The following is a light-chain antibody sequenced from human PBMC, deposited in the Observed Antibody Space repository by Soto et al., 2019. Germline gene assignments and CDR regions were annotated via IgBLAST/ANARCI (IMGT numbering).Light chain of an antibody. V-gene: IGKV3-20*01. J-gene: IGKJ3*01. Sequence: EIVLTQSPGTLSLSPGERATLSCRASQSVSSYLAWYQQKPGQAPRLLIYDASNRATGIPARFSGSGSGTDFTLTISRLEPDDFAVYYCQQYGSSQFTFGPGTKVDI. CDR3: QQYGSSQFT. CDR2: DAS. CDR1: QSVSSY.